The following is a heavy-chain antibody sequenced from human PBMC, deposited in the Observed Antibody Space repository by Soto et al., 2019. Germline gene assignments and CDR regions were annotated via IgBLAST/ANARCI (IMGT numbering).Heavy chain of an antibody. D-gene: IGHD3-9*01. CDR3: AREDDYDILTGYYKGWFDP. CDR2: IIPIFGTA. Sequence: QVQLVQSGAEVKKPGSSVKVSCKASGGTFSSYAISWVRQAPGQGLEWMGGIIPIFGTANYAQKFQGRVTITTDESTSTAYMELSSLRSEDTAVYYCAREDDYDILTGYYKGWFDPWGQGTLVTVSS. J-gene: IGHJ5*02. V-gene: IGHV1-69*01. CDR1: GGTFSSYA.